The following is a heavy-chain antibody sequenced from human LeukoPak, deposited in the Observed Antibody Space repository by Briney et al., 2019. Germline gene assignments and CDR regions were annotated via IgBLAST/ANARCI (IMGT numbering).Heavy chain of an antibody. Sequence: SETLSLTCTVSGGSISTYYWSWIRQTPGKGLEWIGRAYASGSTNYNPSLKSRVTMSVDTSKSQFSLKLSSVTAADTGVYYCARDVRYCSGGSCYGYYYYMDVWGKGTTVTVSS. CDR2: AYASGST. J-gene: IGHJ6*03. CDR3: ARDVRYCSGGSCYGYYYYMDV. D-gene: IGHD2-15*01. V-gene: IGHV4-4*07. CDR1: GGSISTYY.